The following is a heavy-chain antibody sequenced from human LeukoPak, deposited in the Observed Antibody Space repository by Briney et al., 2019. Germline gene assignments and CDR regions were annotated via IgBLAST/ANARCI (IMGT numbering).Heavy chain of an antibody. CDR1: GFTFSNYW. V-gene: IGHV3-7*04. CDR3: ARGFYYDSSGYYFDY. D-gene: IGHD3-22*01. CDR2: IKQDGSEK. Sequence: GGSLRLSCAVSGFTFSNYWMSWVRQAPGKGLEWVANIKQDGSEKYYVDSVKGRFTTSRDNAKNSLYLQMNSLRAEDTAVYYCARGFYYDSSGYYFDYWGQGTLVTVSS. J-gene: IGHJ4*02.